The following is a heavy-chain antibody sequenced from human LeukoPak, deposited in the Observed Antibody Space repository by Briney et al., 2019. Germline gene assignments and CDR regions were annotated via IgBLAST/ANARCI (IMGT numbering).Heavy chain of an antibody. D-gene: IGHD3-22*01. V-gene: IGHV1-69*05. Sequence: SVKVSCKASGGTFSSYAISWVRQAPGQGLEWMGRIIPIFGTANYAQKFQGRVTITTDESTSTAYMELSSLKSEDTAVYYCARDSHYYDSSGYWFEHWGQGTLVTVSS. CDR1: GGTFSSYA. CDR3: ARDSHYYDSSGYWFEH. J-gene: IGHJ1*01. CDR2: IIPIFGTA.